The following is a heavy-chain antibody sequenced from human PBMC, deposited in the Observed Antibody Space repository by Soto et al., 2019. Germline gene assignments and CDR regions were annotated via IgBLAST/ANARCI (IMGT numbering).Heavy chain of an antibody. CDR1: GFTFSSYS. CDR2: ISSSSGYI. CDR3: AREGGWDY. Sequence: EVQLVESGGGLVKPGGSLRLSCAASGFTFSSYSMNWVRQAPGTGLEWISSISSSSGYISYADSLKGRFTISRDNARNSLYLQMTSLSAEDTAVYYCAREGGWDYWGQGTLVTVS. V-gene: IGHV3-21*01. J-gene: IGHJ4*02.